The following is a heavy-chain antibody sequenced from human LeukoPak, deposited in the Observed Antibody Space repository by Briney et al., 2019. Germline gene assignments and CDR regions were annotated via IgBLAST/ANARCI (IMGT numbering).Heavy chain of an antibody. V-gene: IGHV3-30*02. D-gene: IGHD4-17*01. CDR2: IRYDGSNK. CDR1: GFTFRSYG. Sequence: GGSLRLSCAASGFTFRSYGMLWVRQAPGKGLEWVAFIRYDGSNKYYADSVKGRFTISRDNSKNTLYLQMNSLRAEDTAVYYCAKESYGGTTVTAGLDYWGQGTLVTVSS. CDR3: AKESYGGTTVTAGLDY. J-gene: IGHJ4*02.